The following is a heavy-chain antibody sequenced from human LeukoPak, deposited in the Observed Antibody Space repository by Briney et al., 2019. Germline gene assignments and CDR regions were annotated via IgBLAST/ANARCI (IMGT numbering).Heavy chain of an antibody. CDR3: ARDAVDTANAV. D-gene: IGHD5-18*01. CDR2: ISGGGSAT. J-gene: IGHJ6*02. V-gene: IGHV3-23*01. CDR1: GFTFSNYA. Sequence: GGSLRLSCVASGFTFSNYAMSWVRQTPGKGLEWVSAISGGGSATFYADSLKGRFTISRDNSKNTLYLQVNSLRAEDTAVYYCARDAVDTANAVWGQGTTVTVSS.